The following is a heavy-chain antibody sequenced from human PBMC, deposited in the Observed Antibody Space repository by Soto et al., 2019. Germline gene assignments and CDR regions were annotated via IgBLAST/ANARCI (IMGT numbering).Heavy chain of an antibody. D-gene: IGHD2-8*01. CDR2: ISNSDYTT. V-gene: IGHV3-11*01. Sequence: QVHLVASGGGLVKPGGSLRLSCVASGITLSDYYMTWVRQAPGKGLEWLSYISNSDYTTYYADSVKGRFTISRDNAKNSLYRQLNAVRVEYTAVYYGASGKWSFDYWGQGILVTVSS. J-gene: IGHJ4*02. CDR1: GITLSDYY. CDR3: ASGKWSFDY.